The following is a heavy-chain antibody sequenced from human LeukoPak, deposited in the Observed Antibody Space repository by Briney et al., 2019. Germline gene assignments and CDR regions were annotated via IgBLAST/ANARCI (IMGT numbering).Heavy chain of an antibody. J-gene: IGHJ4*02. CDR3: ARQVEYSSSWGECFFDY. V-gene: IGHV4-59*04. D-gene: IGHD6-13*01. CDR2: IYYSGTT. Sequence: SETLSLTCTVSGGSISSYYWSWIRQPPGKGLEWIGNIYYSGTTYYNPSLKSRVTISVDTSKNQFSLKLSSVTAAETAVYYCARQVEYSSSWGECFFDYWGQGTLVTVSS. CDR1: GGSISSYY.